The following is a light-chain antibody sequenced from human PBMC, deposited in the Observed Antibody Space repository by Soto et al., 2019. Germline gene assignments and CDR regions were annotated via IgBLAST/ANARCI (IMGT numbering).Light chain of an antibody. CDR3: SSYTSSSTLGV. J-gene: IGLJ1*01. CDR2: DVS. CDR1: SSDVGGYNY. Sequence: QSVLTQPPSVSGSPGQSITISCTGTSSDVGGYNYVSWYQQHPGKAPKLMIYDVSNRPSGVSNRFSGSKSGNTASLTISGLQAEDEADYYCSSYTSSSTLGVFGTGTKGTVL. V-gene: IGLV2-14*01.